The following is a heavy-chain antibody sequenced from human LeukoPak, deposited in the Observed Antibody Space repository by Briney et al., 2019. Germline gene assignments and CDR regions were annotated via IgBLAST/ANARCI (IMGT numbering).Heavy chain of an antibody. J-gene: IGHJ6*02. Sequence: SETLSLTCTVSGXSISSYYWSWIRQPPGKGLEWIGYIYYSGSTNYNPSLKSRLTISVDTSKNQFSLKLSSVTAADTAVYYCARCRQTGSWSTGMDVWGQGTTVTVSS. CDR3: ARCRQTGSWSTGMDV. D-gene: IGHD6-13*01. V-gene: IGHV4-59*01. CDR1: GXSISSYY. CDR2: IYYSGST.